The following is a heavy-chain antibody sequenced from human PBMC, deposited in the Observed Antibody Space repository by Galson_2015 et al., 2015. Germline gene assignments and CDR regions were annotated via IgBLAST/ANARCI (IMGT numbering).Heavy chain of an antibody. J-gene: IGHJ5*02. CDR1: GYTFTSYG. V-gene: IGHV1-18*01. D-gene: IGHD6-13*01. Sequence: SVKVSCKASGYTFTSYGISWVRQAPGQGLEWMGWISAYNGNTNYAQKLQGRVTMTTDTSTSTAYMELRSLRSDDTAVYYCARDSRSSIAAAGNRGWFDPWGQGTLVTVSS. CDR2: ISAYNGNT. CDR3: ARDSRSSIAAAGNRGWFDP.